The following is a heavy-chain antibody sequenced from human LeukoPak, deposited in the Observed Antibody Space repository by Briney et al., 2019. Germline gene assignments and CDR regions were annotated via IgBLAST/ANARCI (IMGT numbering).Heavy chain of an antibody. CDR1: GASISSGGYY. CDR3: ASHSTYSYYGMDV. D-gene: IGHD5/OR15-5a*01. J-gene: IGHJ6*02. CDR2: IYYSGST. Sequence: VKPSQTLSLTCTVSGASISSGGYYWSWLRQHPGKGLEWIGYIYYSGSTYYNPSLKSRVTISVDTSKNQFSLKLSSVTAADTAVYYCASHSTYSYYGMDVWGQGTTVTVSS. V-gene: IGHV4-31*03.